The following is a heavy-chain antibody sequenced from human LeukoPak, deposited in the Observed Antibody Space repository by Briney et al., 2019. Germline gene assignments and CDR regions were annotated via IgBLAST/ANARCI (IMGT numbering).Heavy chain of an antibody. Sequence: GGSLRLSCAASGLTVSSNYMTWVRQAPGKGLEWVSTLQSAGGTYYADSVKGRFTISRHISKNTVYLQMNNLRAGDTAVYYCAREGYDSSGYPRLLDYWGQGTLVTVSS. J-gene: IGHJ4*02. D-gene: IGHD3-22*01. CDR2: LQSAGGT. V-gene: IGHV3-53*04. CDR3: AREGYDSSGYPRLLDY. CDR1: GLTVSSNY.